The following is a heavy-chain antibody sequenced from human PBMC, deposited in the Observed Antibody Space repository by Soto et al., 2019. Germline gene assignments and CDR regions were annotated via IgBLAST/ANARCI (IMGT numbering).Heavy chain of an antibody. D-gene: IGHD1-1*01. J-gene: IGHJ6*03. CDR2: IIPILGIA. V-gene: IGHV1-69*04. CDR3: AREWGTSYYYMDV. Sequence: SVKVSCKASGGTFSSYTISWVRQAPGQGLEWMGRIIPILGIANYAQKFQGRVTITADKSTSTAYMELSSLRSEDTAVYYCAREWGTSYYYMDVWGKGSKVTGSS. CDR1: GGTFSSYT.